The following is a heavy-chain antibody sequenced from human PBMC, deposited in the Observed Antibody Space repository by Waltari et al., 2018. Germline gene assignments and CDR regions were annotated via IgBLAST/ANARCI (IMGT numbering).Heavy chain of an antibody. D-gene: IGHD2-2*01. V-gene: IGHV3-30*01. CDR3: ARGDCSSTSCYSLES. Sequence: QVHLVESGGGVVQSGKSLRLSCAASGFTIKDFARHWVRQAPGQGLEWVSVISSDGTNKYYADSVKGRFTISRDNSGGTLYLQMNSLRPQDTAIYFCARGDCSSTSCYSLESWGHGTLVTVS. J-gene: IGHJ1*01. CDR1: GFTIKDFA. CDR2: ISSDGTNK.